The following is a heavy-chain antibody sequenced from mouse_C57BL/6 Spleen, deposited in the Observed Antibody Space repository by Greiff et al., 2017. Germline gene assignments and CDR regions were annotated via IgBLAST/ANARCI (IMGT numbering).Heavy chain of an antibody. D-gene: IGHD1-1*01. CDR3: ARGITTVVATAWFAY. Sequence: QVQLHQPWAELVKPGASAKLSCKASGYPFTSYWMHWVKQRPGRGLEWIGRIDPNSGGTMYNEKFKSKATLAVDKPSSAAYMQLRSLTTEGSAVYDCARGITTVVATAWFAYWGQGTLVTVSA. V-gene: IGHV1-72*01. CDR1: GYPFTSYW. J-gene: IGHJ3*01. CDR2: IDPNSGGT.